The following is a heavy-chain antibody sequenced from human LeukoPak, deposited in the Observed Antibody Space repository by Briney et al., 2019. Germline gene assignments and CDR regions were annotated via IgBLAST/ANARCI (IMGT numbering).Heavy chain of an antibody. CDR2: INADGTKT. J-gene: IGHJ5*02. CDR3: ATAPASVDSP. Sequence: GGSLRLSCAASGFTFTRFWLTWVRQSPGKGMEWVATINADGTKTTYVDSVEGRFAISRDNAKNSVFLLMTSLRAEDTAMYYCATAPASVDSPWGQGTLVAVSS. D-gene: IGHD3-3*01. CDR1: GFTFTRFW. V-gene: IGHV3-7*01.